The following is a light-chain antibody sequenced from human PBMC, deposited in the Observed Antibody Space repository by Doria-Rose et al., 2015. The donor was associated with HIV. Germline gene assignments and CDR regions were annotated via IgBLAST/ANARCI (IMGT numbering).Light chain of an antibody. CDR2: DGS. J-gene: IGKJ1*01. CDR1: QSFSSTY. CDR3: HQYGTSWT. Sequence: LTQFPGTLSLSPGERATLSCRASQSFSSTYLAWYQQKPGQAPSLLIYDGSTRATGIPDRFSASGSGTDFTLTINRLEPEDFALYYCHQYGTSWTFGQGTKVEI. V-gene: IGKV3-20*01.